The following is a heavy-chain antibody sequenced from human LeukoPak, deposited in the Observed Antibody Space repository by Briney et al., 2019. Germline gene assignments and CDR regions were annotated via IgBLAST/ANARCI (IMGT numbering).Heavy chain of an antibody. J-gene: IGHJ4*02. D-gene: IGHD6-19*01. CDR3: ARGSYASGWYDY. Sequence: SETLSLTCTVSGGSISTYYWSWIRQPPGKGLEWIGYISYSGSTNYNPSLKSRVTISVDTSKNQSSLKLNSVTAADTAVYYCARGSYASGWYDYWGQGTLVTVSS. CDR1: GGSISTYY. V-gene: IGHV4-59*01. CDR2: ISYSGST.